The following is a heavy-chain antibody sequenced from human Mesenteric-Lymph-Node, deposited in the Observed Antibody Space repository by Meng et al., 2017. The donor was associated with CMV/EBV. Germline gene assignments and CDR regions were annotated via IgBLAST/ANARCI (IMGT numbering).Heavy chain of an antibody. CDR3: ARVGYDFWSVPEALDY. Sequence: FAFGSYSSHWVRRAPGQGLEWVAVISYGESKKSYADTVKGPFTISRDSSKNTLYLQMTSLRAEDTAVYYCARVGYDFWSVPEALDYWGQGTLVTVSS. CDR2: ISYGESKK. V-gene: IGHV3-30*03. D-gene: IGHD3-3*01. CDR1: FAFGSYS. J-gene: IGHJ4*02.